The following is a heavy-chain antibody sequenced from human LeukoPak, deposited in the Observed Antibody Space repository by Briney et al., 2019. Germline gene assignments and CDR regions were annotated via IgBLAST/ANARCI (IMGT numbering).Heavy chain of an antibody. Sequence: PGGSLRLSCAASGFTFSSYGMHWVRQAPGKGLEWVAVIWYDGSNKYYADSVKGRFTISRDNSKNTLYLQMNSLRAEDTAVYYCAKPSLYNWKGGFDYWGQGTLVTVSS. CDR2: IWYDGSNK. D-gene: IGHD1-20*01. CDR3: AKPSLYNWKGGFDY. V-gene: IGHV3-30*02. J-gene: IGHJ4*02. CDR1: GFTFSSYG.